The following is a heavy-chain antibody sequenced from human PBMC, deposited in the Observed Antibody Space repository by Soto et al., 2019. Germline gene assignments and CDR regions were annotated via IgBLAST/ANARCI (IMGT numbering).Heavy chain of an antibody. Sequence: SVKVSCKASGYTFTSYDINWVRQATGQGLEWMGWMNPNGGNTGYAQKFQGRVTMTRNTSISTAYMELSSLRSEDTAVYYCARGLLLWFGELLYGGDDAFDIWGQGTMVTV. J-gene: IGHJ3*02. D-gene: IGHD3-10*01. CDR2: MNPNGGNT. V-gene: IGHV1-8*01. CDR3: ARGLLLWFGELLYGGDDAFDI. CDR1: GYTFTSYD.